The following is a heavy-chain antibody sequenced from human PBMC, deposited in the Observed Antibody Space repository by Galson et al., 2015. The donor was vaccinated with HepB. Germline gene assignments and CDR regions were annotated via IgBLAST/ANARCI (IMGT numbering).Heavy chain of an antibody. J-gene: IGHJ3*02. CDR1: GFTFSSYA. CDR2: ISYDGSNK. Sequence: SLRLSCAASGFTFSSYAMHWVRQAPGKGLEWVAVISYDGSNKYYADSVKGRFTISRDNSKNTLYLQMNSLRAEDTAVYYCARVIGRAFDIWGQGTMVTVSS. CDR3: ARVIGRAFDI. V-gene: IGHV3-30-3*01. D-gene: IGHD1-26*01.